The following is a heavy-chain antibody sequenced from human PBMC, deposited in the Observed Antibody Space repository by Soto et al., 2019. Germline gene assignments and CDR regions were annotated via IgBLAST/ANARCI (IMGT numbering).Heavy chain of an antibody. CDR3: ARDGEWLVEDYYYYMDV. CDR1: GYTFTSYG. J-gene: IGHJ6*03. V-gene: IGHV1-18*01. Sequence: ASVKVSCKASGYTFTSYGISWVRQAPGQGLEWMGWISAYNGNTNYAQKLQGRVTMTTDTSTSTAYMELRSLRSDDTAVYYCARDGEWLVEDYYYYMDVWGKGITVTVSS. CDR2: ISAYNGNT. D-gene: IGHD6-19*01.